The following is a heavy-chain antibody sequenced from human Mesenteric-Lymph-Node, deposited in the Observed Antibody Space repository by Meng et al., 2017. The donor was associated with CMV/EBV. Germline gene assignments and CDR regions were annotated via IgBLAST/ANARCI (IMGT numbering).Heavy chain of an antibody. CDR1: GYTFTGYY. CDR2: IIPILGIA. D-gene: IGHD3-3*01. V-gene: IGHV1-69*04. Sequence: SVKVSCKASGYTFTGYYMHWVRQAPGQGLEWMGRIIPILGIANYAQKFQGRVTITADKSTSTAYMELSSLRSEDTAVYYCARGKNVLRFLEWLNPTNYGMDVWGQGTTVTVSS. J-gene: IGHJ6*02. CDR3: ARGKNVLRFLEWLNPTNYGMDV.